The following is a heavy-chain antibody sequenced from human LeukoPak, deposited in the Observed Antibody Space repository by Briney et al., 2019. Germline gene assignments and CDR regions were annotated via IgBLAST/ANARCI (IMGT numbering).Heavy chain of an antibody. CDR3: AKYDYGGNPNEYYFDY. D-gene: IGHD4-23*01. J-gene: IGHJ4*02. CDR1: GFTFSGYA. CDR2: VGTSGST. V-gene: IGHV3-23*01. Sequence: GGSLRLSCTASGFTFSGYAMNWVRQAPGKGLEWVSAVGTSGSTYYADSVKGRFTISRDNSKNTLYLQMNSLRAEDTAVYYCAKYDYGGNPNEYYFDYWGQGTLVTVSS.